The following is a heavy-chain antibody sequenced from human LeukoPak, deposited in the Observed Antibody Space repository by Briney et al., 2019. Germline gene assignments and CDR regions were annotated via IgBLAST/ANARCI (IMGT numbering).Heavy chain of an antibody. D-gene: IGHD3-10*01. CDR2: IKQDGSEK. Sequence: PGGSLRLSCAASGFTFSSYWMSWVRQAPGKGLEWVANIKQDGSEKYYVDSVKGRFTIFRDNAKNSLYLQMNSLRAEDTAVYYCARDLWAPLYYYGSGSSFDYWGQGTLVTVSS. CDR3: ARDLWAPLYYYGSGSSFDY. CDR1: GFTFSSYW. V-gene: IGHV3-7*04. J-gene: IGHJ4*02.